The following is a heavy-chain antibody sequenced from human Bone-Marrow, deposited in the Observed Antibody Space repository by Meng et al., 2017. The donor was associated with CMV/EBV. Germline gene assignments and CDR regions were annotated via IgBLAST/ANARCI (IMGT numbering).Heavy chain of an antibody. CDR3: ARAVEYYFDSSGWTTNWFDP. J-gene: IGHJ5*02. D-gene: IGHD3-22*01. V-gene: IGHV5-51*01. Sequence: GESLKISCKGSGYSFASYWIGWVRQMPGKGLDWMGIIYPGDSDIRYSPSFQGQVTISADKSITTAYLQWSSLKASDTAMYYCARAVEYYFDSSGWTTNWFDPWGQGTVVTVSS. CDR1: GYSFASYW. CDR2: IYPGDSDI.